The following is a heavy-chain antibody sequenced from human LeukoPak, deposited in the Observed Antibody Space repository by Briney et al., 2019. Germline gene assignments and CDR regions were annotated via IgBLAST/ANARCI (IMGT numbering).Heavy chain of an antibody. Sequence: SETLSLTCTVSGGSISSGSYYWSWIRQPPGKGLEWIGYIYYSGSTNYNPSLKSRVTISVDTSKNQFSLKLSSVTAADTAVYYCARDRDESYFDYWGQGTLVTVSS. V-gene: IGHV4-61*01. CDR1: GGSISSGSYY. CDR3: ARDRDESYFDY. J-gene: IGHJ4*02. CDR2: IYYSGST.